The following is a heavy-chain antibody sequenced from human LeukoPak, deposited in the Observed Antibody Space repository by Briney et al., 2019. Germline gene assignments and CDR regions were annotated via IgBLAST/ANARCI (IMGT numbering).Heavy chain of an antibody. D-gene: IGHD4-17*01. J-gene: IGHJ6*02. V-gene: IGHV5-51*01. CDR3: AKLGGDYHPYYYYGMDV. CDR1: GYSFTNYW. Sequence: GESLKISCKGSGYSFTNYWIGWVRQMPGKGLEWMGIIYPGDSDTRYSPSFQGQVTISADKSISTAYLQWSSLKASDTAMYYCAKLGGDYHPYYYYGMDVWGQGTTVTVSS. CDR2: IYPGDSDT.